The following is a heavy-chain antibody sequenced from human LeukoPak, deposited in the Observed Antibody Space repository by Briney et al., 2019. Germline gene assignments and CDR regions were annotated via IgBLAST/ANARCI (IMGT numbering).Heavy chain of an antibody. CDR2: INHSGST. Sequence: GSLRLSCAASGFTFSTYNMNWVRQPPGKGLEWIGEINHSGSTNYNPSLKSRVTISADTSKHQFSLKLSSVTAADTAVYYCARGPSCSSASCYGQYYYYYGLDVWGRGTTVTVSS. J-gene: IGHJ6*02. CDR3: ARGPSCSSASCYGQYYYYYGLDV. V-gene: IGHV4-34*01. D-gene: IGHD2-2*01. CDR1: GFTFSTYN.